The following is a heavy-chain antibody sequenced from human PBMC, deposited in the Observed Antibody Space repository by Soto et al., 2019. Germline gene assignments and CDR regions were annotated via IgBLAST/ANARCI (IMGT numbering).Heavy chain of an antibody. CDR3: ARDATLNWFDP. CDR1: GGTFSSYT. J-gene: IGHJ5*02. V-gene: IGHV1-69*08. CDR2: IIPILGIA. Sequence: QVQLVQSGAEVKKPGSSVKVSCKASGGTFSSYTISWVRQAPGQGLEWMGRIIPILGIANYAQKFQGRVTITADKSTSTADMELSSLRSEDTAVYYCARDATLNWFDPWGQGTLVTVSS.